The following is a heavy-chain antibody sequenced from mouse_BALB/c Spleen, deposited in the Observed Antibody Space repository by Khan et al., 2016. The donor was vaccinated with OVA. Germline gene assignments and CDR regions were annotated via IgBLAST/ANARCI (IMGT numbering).Heavy chain of an antibody. CDR1: GYSFTGYN. CDR2: IDPYYGGA. Sequence: VQLQQSGPELEKPGASVKISCKASGYSFTGYNMNWVKQSNGKSLEWIGNIDPYYGGATYNQKFKGKATLTVDNSSSTAYMQLKSLTSEDSAVYYCTRGYGNYVRYYFDYWGQGTTLTVSS. CDR3: TRGYGNYVRYYFDY. D-gene: IGHD2-10*02. J-gene: IGHJ2*01. V-gene: IGHV1S135*01.